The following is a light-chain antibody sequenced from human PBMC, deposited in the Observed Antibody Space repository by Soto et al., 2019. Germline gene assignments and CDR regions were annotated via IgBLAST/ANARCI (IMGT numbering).Light chain of an antibody. Sequence: EIELTQSPGTLSLSPGERATLSCRASQSVSSSYLAWYQQKPGQAPRLLIYGASSRATGIPDRFSGSGSGTDFTLTISRLEPDDFAVYYCQQYTISPRTLGQGSKVNIK. CDR2: GAS. CDR3: QQYTISPRT. CDR1: QSVSSSY. V-gene: IGKV3-20*01. J-gene: IGKJ1*01.